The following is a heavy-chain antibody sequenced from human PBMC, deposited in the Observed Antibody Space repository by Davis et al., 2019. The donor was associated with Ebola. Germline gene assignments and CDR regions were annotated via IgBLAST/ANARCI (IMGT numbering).Heavy chain of an antibody. D-gene: IGHD1-14*01. CDR1: GYTFTDYD. Sequence: ASVKVSCKASGYTFTDYDIHWVRWATGQGLEWMGWMDPNSGNTGYAQKFQGRVTMTRNTSTNTAYMELSGLTSEDTAVYYCARERAGTRFDPWGQGTLVTVSS. CDR2: MDPNSGNT. J-gene: IGHJ5*02. V-gene: IGHV1-8*01. CDR3: ARERAGTRFDP.